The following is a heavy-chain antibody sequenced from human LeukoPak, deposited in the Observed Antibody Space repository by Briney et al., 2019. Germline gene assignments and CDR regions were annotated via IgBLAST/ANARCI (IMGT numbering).Heavy chain of an antibody. CDR2: TSSDLNVK. Sequence: PGGSLRLSCAASGFTFSNYGMSWLRQAPGKGLEWVAVTSSDLNVKLYADSVKGRFTISRDNSRSTLYLQMNSLRPEDTAIYYCAREGYYGSGSPPSLYFDYWGQGTLVTVSS. D-gene: IGHD3-10*01. CDR3: AREGYYGSGSPPSLYFDY. J-gene: IGHJ4*02. CDR1: GFTFSNYG. V-gene: IGHV3-30*03.